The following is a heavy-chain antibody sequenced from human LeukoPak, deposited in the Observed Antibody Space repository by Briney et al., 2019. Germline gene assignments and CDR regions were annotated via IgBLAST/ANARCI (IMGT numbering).Heavy chain of an antibody. J-gene: IGHJ4*02. CDR3: ARQGSGSHKD. CDR2: INHSGST. Sequence: SETLSLTCAVYGGSFSGYYWSWIRQPPGKGLEWIGEINHSGSTNYNPSLKSRVTIPVDTSKNQFSLKLRSVTAADTAVYYCARQGSGSHKDWGQGTLVTVSS. V-gene: IGHV4-34*01. CDR1: GGSFSGYY. D-gene: IGHD1-26*01.